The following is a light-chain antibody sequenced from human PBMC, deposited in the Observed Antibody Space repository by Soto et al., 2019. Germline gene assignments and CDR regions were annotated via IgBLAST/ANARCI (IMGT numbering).Light chain of an antibody. CDR3: QQSYSTRT. V-gene: IGKV3-20*01. CDR1: QSVSSSY. CDR2: GAS. Sequence: EIVLTQSPGTLSLSPGERATLSCRASQSVSSSYLAWYQQKPGQAPRLLIYGASSRATGIAARFSGSGSGTDFTLTISSLQPEDFATYYCQQSYSTRTFGQGTKVDIK. J-gene: IGKJ1*01.